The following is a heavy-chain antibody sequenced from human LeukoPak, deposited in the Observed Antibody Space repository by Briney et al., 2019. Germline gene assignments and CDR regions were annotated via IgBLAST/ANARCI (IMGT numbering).Heavy chain of an antibody. CDR1: GYTFTSYG. J-gene: IGHJ4*02. D-gene: IGHD3-22*01. Sequence: GASVKVSCKASGYTFTSYGISWVRQAPGQELEWMGWISAYNGNTNYAQKLQGRVTMTTDTSTSTAYMELRSLRSDDTAVYYCARDYYYDSSGLYDYWGQGTLVTVSS. CDR3: ARDYYYDSSGLYDY. V-gene: IGHV1-18*01. CDR2: ISAYNGNT.